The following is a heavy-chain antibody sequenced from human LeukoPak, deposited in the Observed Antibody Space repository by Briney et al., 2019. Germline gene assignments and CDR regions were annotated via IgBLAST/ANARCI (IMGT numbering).Heavy chain of an antibody. CDR1: GFTFSNYV. V-gene: IGHV3-23*01. J-gene: IGHJ4*02. CDR3: TRRVGGAPDY. Sequence: GGSLRLSCAASGFTFSNYVMTWVRQAPGKGLEWVSAIGIDVRDSDYADSVKGRFTISRDNSKNTVYLQMNSLRAEDTGLYYCTRRVGGAPDYWGLGTLVTVSS. CDR2: IGIDVRDS. D-gene: IGHD1-26*01.